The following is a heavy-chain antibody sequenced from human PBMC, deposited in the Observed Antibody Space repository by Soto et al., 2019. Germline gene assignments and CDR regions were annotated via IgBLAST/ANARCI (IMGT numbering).Heavy chain of an antibody. CDR1: GLTFSDHY. D-gene: IGHD3-10*01. J-gene: IGHJ6*02. CDR2: ISSSAGTI. V-gene: IGHV3-11*01. CDR3: ARAPYFGSGTYYYYALDV. Sequence: QVQLVESGGGLVKPGGSLRLSCAASGLTFSDHYMTWIRQAPGKGLEWISYISSSAGTIYYADSVKGRFTISSDNAKNSLYLQMTNLRAEDTAVYYCARAPYFGSGTYYYYALDVWGQGTTVTVSS.